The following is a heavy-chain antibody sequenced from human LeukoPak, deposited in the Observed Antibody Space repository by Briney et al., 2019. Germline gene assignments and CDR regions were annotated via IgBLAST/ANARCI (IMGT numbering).Heavy chain of an antibody. CDR3: ARHDSSGPYNAFDI. Sequence: SETLSLTCTVSGGSISRSTYYWGWARQPPGKGLEWIGSFYYSGTTYYNPSLKSRVTISVDTSKNQFSLKLSSVTAADTAVYYCARHDSSGPYNAFDIWGQGTMVTVSS. V-gene: IGHV4-39*01. CDR2: FYYSGTT. J-gene: IGHJ3*02. CDR1: GGSISRSTYY. D-gene: IGHD3-22*01.